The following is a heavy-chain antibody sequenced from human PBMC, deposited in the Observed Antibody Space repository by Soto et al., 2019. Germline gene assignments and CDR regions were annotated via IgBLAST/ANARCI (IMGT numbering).Heavy chain of an antibody. D-gene: IGHD3-3*01. V-gene: IGHV1-18*04. Sequence: QVHLVQSGVEVKKPGASVKLSCKASGFSFNNYGFAWVRQAPGQGLEWVGWISAYNGRTNYAEDLRDRITMTTDTSTDTTYMELRSLTSDDTAIYYCARGRRDTLRFLEWLSYLDYWGQGTLVVVSS. J-gene: IGHJ4*02. CDR3: ARGRRDTLRFLEWLSYLDY. CDR1: GFSFNNYG. CDR2: ISAYNGRT.